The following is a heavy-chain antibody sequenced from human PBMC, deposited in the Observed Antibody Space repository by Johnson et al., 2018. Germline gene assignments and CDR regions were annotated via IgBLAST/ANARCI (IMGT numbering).Heavy chain of an antibody. J-gene: IGHJ4*02. V-gene: IGHV3-49*03. CDR1: GFTFGDCA. CDR3: TRVQYYGSGSYFSLDY. Sequence: VQLVESGGGLVQPGRSLRLSCTASGFTFGDCAVSWFRQAPGKGLEWVGFIRSKAYGGTTEYAASVKARLTISRDDSKSIAYLQMNSLNTEDTAVYYCTRVQYYGSGSYFSLDYWGQGTLVTVSS. CDR2: IRSKAYGGTT. D-gene: IGHD3-10*01.